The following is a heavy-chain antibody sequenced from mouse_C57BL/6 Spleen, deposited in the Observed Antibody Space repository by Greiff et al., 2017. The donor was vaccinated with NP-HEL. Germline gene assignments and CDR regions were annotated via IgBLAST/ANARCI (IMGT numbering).Heavy chain of an antibody. Sequence: VQLQQPGAELVKPGASVKLSCKASGYTFTSYWMHWVKQRPGQGLEWIGMIHPNSGSTNYNEKFKSKATLTVDKSSSTAYTQLSSLTSEDSAVYYCASSYDYAIAYWGQGTLVTVSA. D-gene: IGHD2-4*01. J-gene: IGHJ3*01. V-gene: IGHV1-64*01. CDR3: ASSYDYAIAY. CDR2: IHPNSGST. CDR1: GYTFTSYW.